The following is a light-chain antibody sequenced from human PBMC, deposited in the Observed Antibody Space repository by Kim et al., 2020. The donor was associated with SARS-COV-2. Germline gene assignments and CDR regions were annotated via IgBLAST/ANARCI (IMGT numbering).Light chain of an antibody. CDR1: QDIRND. CDR2: GAS. V-gene: IGKV1-17*01. CDR3: LQQITYPIP. Sequence: DIQMTQSPSSLFASVGDRVTITCRASQDIRNDLGWYQQNPGRAPKRLIYGASSLQSGVPSRFSGSGSGTEFTLTISSVQPEDFATYFCLQQITYPIPFGQGKRLEIK. J-gene: IGKJ5*01.